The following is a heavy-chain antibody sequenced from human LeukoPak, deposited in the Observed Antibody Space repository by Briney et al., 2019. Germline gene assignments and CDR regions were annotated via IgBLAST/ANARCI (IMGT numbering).Heavy chain of an antibody. D-gene: IGHD2-15*01. Sequence: GSLRLSCAASGFTFSSSAMSWVRQAPGKGLEWTGSIFQSGHTYYSPSLKSRVTISVDTSNNRFSLSLSAVTAADTAIYYCARDTRTAQGFDYWGQGILVTVSS. CDR3: ARDTRTAQGFDY. V-gene: IGHV4-38-2*02. CDR1: GFTFSSSAM. J-gene: IGHJ4*02. CDR2: IFQSGHT.